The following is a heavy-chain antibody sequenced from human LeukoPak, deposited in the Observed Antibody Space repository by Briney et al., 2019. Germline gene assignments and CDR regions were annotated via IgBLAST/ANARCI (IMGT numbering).Heavy chain of an antibody. D-gene: IGHD1-26*01. CDR1: GFTFSTYW. Sequence: GGSLRLSCAASGFTFSTYWMHWVRQAPGKGLVWVTIISPDGSVTDYADSVKGRFTISRDNAKNTLYLQVDSLGADDTAVYYCARDLHPRYYLPDSWGLGTLVTVSS. V-gene: IGHV3-74*01. CDR3: ARDLHPRYYLPDS. J-gene: IGHJ5*01. CDR2: ISPDGSVT.